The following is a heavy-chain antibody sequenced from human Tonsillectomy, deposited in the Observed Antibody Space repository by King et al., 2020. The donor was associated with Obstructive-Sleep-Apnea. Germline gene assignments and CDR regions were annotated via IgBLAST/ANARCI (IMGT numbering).Heavy chain of an antibody. CDR1: GGSISSYY. V-gene: IGHV4-59*08. Sequence: VQLQESGPGLVKPSETLSLTCTVSGGSISSYYWSWIRQPPGKGLEWIGYIYYSGSTNYNPSLKSRVTISVEPSKNQFSLKLSSVFSADTAVYYCAKLFSGEPDYWGQGTLVTVSS. J-gene: IGHJ4*02. D-gene: IGHD3-10*01. CDR2: IYYSGST. CDR3: AKLFSGEPDY.